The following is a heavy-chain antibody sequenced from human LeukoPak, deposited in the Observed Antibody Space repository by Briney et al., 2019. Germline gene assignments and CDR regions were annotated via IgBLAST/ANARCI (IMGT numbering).Heavy chain of an antibody. CDR1: GYSLTSYG. V-gene: IGHV1-18*01. CDR3: ARGSDLDY. Sequence: ASVKVSCKASGYSLTSYGITWVRQAPGQGLEWMGWSSTYNGHTDYAQKFQDRVTMTTDTSTSTGDMELRSLRPDDTAMYYCARGSDLDYWGQGTLVTVSS. CDR2: SSTYNGHT. J-gene: IGHJ4*02. D-gene: IGHD3-3*01.